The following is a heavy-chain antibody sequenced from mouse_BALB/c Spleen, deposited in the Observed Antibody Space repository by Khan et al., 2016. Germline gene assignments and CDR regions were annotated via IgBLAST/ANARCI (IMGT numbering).Heavy chain of an antibody. Sequence: QVQLQQSGAELAKPGASVKMSCKASGYTFTRYWMHWVKQRPGQGLEWIGYTNPSTGNANYNQKFKDKATLTADKSSSTAYMQLSSLTSEDSAVYYCARGIEYGNPVDYWGQGTTLTVSS. D-gene: IGHD2-10*02. CDR2: TNPSTGNA. J-gene: IGHJ2*01. V-gene: IGHV1-7*01. CDR1: GYTFTRYW. CDR3: ARGIEYGNPVDY.